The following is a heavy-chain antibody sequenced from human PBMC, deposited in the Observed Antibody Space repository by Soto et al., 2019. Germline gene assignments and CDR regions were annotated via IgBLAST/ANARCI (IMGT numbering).Heavy chain of an antibody. D-gene: IGHD3-16*01. Sequence: GGSLRLSCAASGFTFCPYAMTWVRQAPGKGLEWVSSISGSGGNTNYADSVKGRFTVSRDNSKRTLSLQMNSLTEEDTAIYYCAKGLRRLLRTQYYYGLDVWGRGTTVTASS. CDR3: AKGLRRLLRTQYYYGLDV. CDR1: GFTFCPYA. V-gene: IGHV3-23*01. J-gene: IGHJ6*02. CDR2: ISGSGGNT.